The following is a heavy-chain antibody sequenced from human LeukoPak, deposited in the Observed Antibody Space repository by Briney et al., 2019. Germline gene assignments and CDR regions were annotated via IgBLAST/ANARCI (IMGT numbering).Heavy chain of an antibody. D-gene: IGHD5-24*01. CDR2: MNPNSGNT. CDR3: ARGGEMATIIHYYYYMDV. J-gene: IGHJ6*03. V-gene: IGHV1-8*01. Sequence: GASVKVSCKASGYTFTSYEINWVRQATGQGLEWMGWMNPNSGNTGYAQKFQGRVTMTRNTSISTAYMELSSLRSEDTAAYYCARGGEMATIIHYYYYMDVWGKGTTVTVSS. CDR1: GYTFTSYE.